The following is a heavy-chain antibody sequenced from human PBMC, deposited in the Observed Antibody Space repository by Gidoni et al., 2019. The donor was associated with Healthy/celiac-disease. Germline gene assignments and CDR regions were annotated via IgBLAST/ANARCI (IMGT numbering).Heavy chain of an antibody. J-gene: IGHJ3*02. V-gene: IGHV3-48*02. CDR1: GFTFSSYS. D-gene: IGHD1-26*01. CDR3: ARNRPHPGATGFDAFDI. Sequence: EVQLVESGGGLVQPGGSLSLSCAASGFTFSSYSMNWVRQAQGKGLEWVSYISSSSSTIYYAESVKGRFTISRDNAKNSRYLQMNSLRDEDTAVYYWARNRPHPGATGFDAFDIWGQGTMVTVSS. CDR2: ISSSSSTI.